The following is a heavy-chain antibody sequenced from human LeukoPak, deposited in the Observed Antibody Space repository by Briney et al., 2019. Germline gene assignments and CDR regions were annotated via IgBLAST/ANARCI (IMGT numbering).Heavy chain of an antibody. Sequence: PGGTLRLSCAASGFTFSSYGMSWVRQAPGQGLEWMAIINPSGGSTSYAQKFQGRVTMTRDMSASTVYMELSSLRSEDTAVYYCARGPPPVGATPSDYWGQGTLVTVSS. V-gene: IGHV1-46*01. J-gene: IGHJ4*02. CDR2: INPSGGST. CDR1: GFTFSSYG. CDR3: ARGPPPVGATPSDY. D-gene: IGHD1-26*01.